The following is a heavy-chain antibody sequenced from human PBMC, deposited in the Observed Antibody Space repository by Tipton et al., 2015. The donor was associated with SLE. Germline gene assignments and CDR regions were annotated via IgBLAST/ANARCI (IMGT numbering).Heavy chain of an antibody. CDR1: GGSLSGYH. V-gene: IGHV4-34*01. D-gene: IGHD3-10*01. J-gene: IGHJ4*02. CDR2: INHSGST. Sequence: TLSLTCAVYGGSLSGYHWTWIRQPPGKGLEWIGEINHSGSTNYNPSLQSRVTMSVDTSKNQFSLKLSSVTAADTAVYYCAMGHGGLRSFDYWGQGTLVTVSS. CDR3: AMGHGGLRSFDY.